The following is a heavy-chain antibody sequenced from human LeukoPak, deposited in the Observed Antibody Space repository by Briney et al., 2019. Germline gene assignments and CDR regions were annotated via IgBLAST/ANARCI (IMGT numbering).Heavy chain of an antibody. CDR2: ISGSGGST. CDR3: AKSPLLLWFGELLGYFDY. Sequence: GGSLRLSCAASGFTFSSYAMSWVRQAPGKGLEWVSAISGSGGSTYYADSVKGRFTISGDNSKNTLYLQMNSLRAEDTAVYYCAKSPLLLWFGELLGYFDYWGQGTLVTVSS. V-gene: IGHV3-23*01. CDR1: GFTFSSYA. J-gene: IGHJ4*02. D-gene: IGHD3-10*01.